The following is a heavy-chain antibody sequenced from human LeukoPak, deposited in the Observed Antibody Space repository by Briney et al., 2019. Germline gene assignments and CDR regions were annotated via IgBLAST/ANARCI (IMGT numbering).Heavy chain of an antibody. V-gene: IGHV1-69*01. Sequence: GASVKLSCTASGGTFSSYAISWVRQAPGQGLEWMGGIIPNCGTANYAQKFQGRVTITADESTSTVYMELSSLRSEDTAVYYCAREAWYYYDSSGYYYDAFDIWGQGTMVTVSS. CDR2: IIPNCGTA. D-gene: IGHD3-22*01. CDR1: GGTFSSYA. J-gene: IGHJ3*02. CDR3: AREAWYYYDSSGYYYDAFDI.